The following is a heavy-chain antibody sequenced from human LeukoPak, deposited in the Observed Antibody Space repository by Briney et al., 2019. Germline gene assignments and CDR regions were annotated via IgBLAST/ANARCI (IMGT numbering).Heavy chain of an antibody. J-gene: IGHJ4*02. CDR1: GDSISSYY. V-gene: IGHV4-39*07. CDR2: TYYSGSI. CDR3: ARDLHHEYFDY. D-gene: IGHD1-14*01. Sequence: SETLSLTCSVSGDSISSYYWGWIRQPPGKGLEWIGTTYYSGSIYSNPSLRSRATISVDMSKNQFSLKLSSVTAADTAVYYCARDLHHEYFDYWGQGTLVTVSS.